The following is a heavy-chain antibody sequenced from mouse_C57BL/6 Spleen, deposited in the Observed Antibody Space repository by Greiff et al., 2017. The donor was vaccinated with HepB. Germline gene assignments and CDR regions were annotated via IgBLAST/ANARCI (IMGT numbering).Heavy chain of an antibody. D-gene: IGHD2-4*01. CDR2: ISYDGSN. J-gene: IGHJ2*01. Sequence: VQLKESGPGLVKPSQSLSLTCSVTGYSITSGYYWNWIRQFPGNKLEWMGYISYDGSNNYNPSLKNRISITRDTTKNQFFLKLTSVTTEDTATYYCASSFYYDYDDYWGQGTTLTVSS. V-gene: IGHV3-6*01. CDR3: ASSFYYDYDDY. CDR1: GYSITSGYY.